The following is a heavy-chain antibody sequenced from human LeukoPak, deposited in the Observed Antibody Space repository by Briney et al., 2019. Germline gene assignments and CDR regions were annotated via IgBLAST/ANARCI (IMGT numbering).Heavy chain of an antibody. D-gene: IGHD3-10*01. CDR3: ARDHGSAYYRAPRH. CDR1: GYIFTNYY. CDR2: INPSGGST. V-gene: IGHV1-46*01. J-gene: IGHJ4*02. Sequence: GASVKVSCKASGYIFTNYYMYWVRQAPGQGLEWMGTINPSGGSTTYAQKFQGRVTMTRDTSTSTVYMELSSLRSEDTAVYYCARDHGSAYYRAPRHWGQGTLVTVSS.